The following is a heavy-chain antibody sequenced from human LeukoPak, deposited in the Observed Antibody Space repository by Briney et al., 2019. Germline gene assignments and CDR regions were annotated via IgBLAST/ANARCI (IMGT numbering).Heavy chain of an antibody. CDR1: GYSISSGYY. V-gene: IGHV4-38-2*01. J-gene: IGHJ5*02. CDR2: IYHSGST. CDR3: ARSPPGIAAAGTLGSFDP. Sequence: SETLSLTCAVSGYSISSGYYWGWIRQPPGKGLEWIGSIYHSGSTYYNPSLKSRVTISVDTSKNQFSLKLSSVTAADTVVYYCARSPPGIAAAGTLGSFDPWGQGTLVTVSS. D-gene: IGHD6-13*01.